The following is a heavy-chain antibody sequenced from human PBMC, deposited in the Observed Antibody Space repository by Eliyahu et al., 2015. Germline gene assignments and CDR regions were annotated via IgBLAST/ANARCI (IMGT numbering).Heavy chain of an antibody. V-gene: IGHV5-51*01. D-gene: IGHD2-15*01. CDR1: GYSFTNYW. CDR2: IXPGDSDT. J-gene: IGHJ4*02. CDR3: ARRDCSGSDCYLGDY. Sequence: EVQLVQSGPEVKKPGESLKISXKGSGYSFTNYWXGWVRXMPGKGLEWMGVIXPGDSDTRYSPSFRGQVTISADRSISTAYLQWSSLKASDTAMYYCARRDCSGSDCYLGDYWGQGTLXTVSS.